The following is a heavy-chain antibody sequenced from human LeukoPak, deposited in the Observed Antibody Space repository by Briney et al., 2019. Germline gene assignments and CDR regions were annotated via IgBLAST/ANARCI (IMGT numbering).Heavy chain of an antibody. D-gene: IGHD3-10*01. CDR3: ARGRLFYYYGSGSTLDY. CDR2: INHSGST. V-gene: IGHV4-34*01. CDR1: GGSFSGYY. Sequence: SETLSLTCAVYGGSFSGYYWSWIRQPPGKGLEWIGEINHSGSTNYNPSLKSRVTISVDTSKNQFSLKLSSVTAADTAVYYCARGRLFYYYGSGSTLDYWGQGTLVTVSS. J-gene: IGHJ4*02.